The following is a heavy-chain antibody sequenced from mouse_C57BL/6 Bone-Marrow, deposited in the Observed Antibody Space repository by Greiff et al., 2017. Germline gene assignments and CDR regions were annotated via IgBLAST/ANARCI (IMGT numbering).Heavy chain of an antibody. CDR2: IISDGGST. CDR1: EYEFPSHD. D-gene: IGHD2-12*01. CDR3: ARYYTWFAY. Sequence: EVQGVESGGGLVQPGESLKLSCESNEYEFPSHDMSWVRKTPEKRLELVAAIISDGGSTYYPDTMERRFIISRDKTKKSLYLQLSSLRAEDTALYYCARYYTWFAYWGQGTLVTVSA. V-gene: IGHV5-2*01. J-gene: IGHJ3*01.